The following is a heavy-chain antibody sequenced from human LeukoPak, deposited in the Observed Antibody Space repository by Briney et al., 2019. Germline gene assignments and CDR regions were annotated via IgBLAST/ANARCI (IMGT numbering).Heavy chain of an antibody. D-gene: IGHD3-22*01. CDR3: AQLSVYYYDSSGYYYR. CDR1: GFTFSDYY. Sequence: GGSLRLSCAASGFTFSDYYMSWIRQAPGKGLEWVSYISSSSSYTNYADSVKGRFTISRDNAKNSLYLQMNSLRAEDTAVYYCAQLSVYYYDSSGYYYRWGQGTLVTVSS. J-gene: IGHJ4*02. V-gene: IGHV3-11*03. CDR2: ISSSSSYT.